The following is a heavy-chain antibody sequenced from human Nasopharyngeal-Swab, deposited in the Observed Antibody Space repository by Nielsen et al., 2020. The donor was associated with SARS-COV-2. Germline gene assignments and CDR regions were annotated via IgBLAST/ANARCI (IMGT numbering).Heavy chain of an antibody. J-gene: IGHJ6*02. CDR3: ARDGLDYDFWSAYFMDV. V-gene: IGHV3-21*01. CDR2: ISSSSSYI. Sequence: GGSLRLSCAASGFTFHKYNFNWVLQAPGKWLEWVSSISSSSSYIYYADSVKGRFTISRDTAKNSLYLQMNSLRAEDTAVYYCARDGLDYDFWSAYFMDVWGQGTTVTVSS. D-gene: IGHD3-3*01. CDR1: GFTFHKYN.